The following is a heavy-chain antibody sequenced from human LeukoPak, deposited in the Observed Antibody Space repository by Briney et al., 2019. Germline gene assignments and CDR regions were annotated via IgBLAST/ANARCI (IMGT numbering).Heavy chain of an antibody. CDR3: ARGGSYGYKYYFDY. CDR2: INHSGST. J-gene: IGHJ4*02. V-gene: IGHV4-34*01. D-gene: IGHD4-17*01. Sequence: SETLSLTCAVYGGSFSGYYWSWIRQPPGKGLEWIGEINHSGSTNYNPSLKSRVTISVDTSKNQFSLKLSSVTAADTVVYYCARGGSYGYKYYFDYWGQGTLVTVSS. CDR1: GGSFSGYY.